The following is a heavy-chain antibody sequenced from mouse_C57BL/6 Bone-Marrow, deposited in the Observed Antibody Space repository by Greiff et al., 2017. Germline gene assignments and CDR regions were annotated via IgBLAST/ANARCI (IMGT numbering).Heavy chain of an antibody. Sequence: EVKLMESGGGLVKPGGSLKLSCAASGFTFSDYGMHWVRQAPEKGLEWVAYISSGSSTIYYADTVKGRFTISRDNAKNTLFLQMTSLRSEDTAMYCCAAHYYGSSYGAMDYWGQGTSVTVSS. D-gene: IGHD1-1*01. CDR1: GFTFSDYG. V-gene: IGHV5-17*01. CDR2: ISSGSSTI. J-gene: IGHJ4*01. CDR3: AAHYYGSSYGAMDY.